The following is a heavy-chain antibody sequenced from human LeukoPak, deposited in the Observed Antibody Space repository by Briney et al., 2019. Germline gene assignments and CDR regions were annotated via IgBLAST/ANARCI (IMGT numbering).Heavy chain of an antibody. V-gene: IGHV3-53*01. CDR2: VYSGGST. J-gene: IGHJ4*02. CDR1: GFAVSSNY. D-gene: IGHD2-2*01. Sequence: GGSLRLSCAASGFAVSSNYMSWVRQSPGKGLEWVSVVYSGGSTYYADSVKGRFTISRDNSKNTLYLQMNSLRAEDTAVYYCATTYCSSASCYPYYFDYWGQGTLVTVSS. CDR3: ATTYCSSASCYPYYFDY.